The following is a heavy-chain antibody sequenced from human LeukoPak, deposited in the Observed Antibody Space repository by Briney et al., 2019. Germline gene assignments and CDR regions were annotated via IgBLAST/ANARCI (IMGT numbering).Heavy chain of an antibody. D-gene: IGHD3-10*01. J-gene: IGHJ4*02. CDR3: AKDPDITMVRGVDSGY. CDR2: ISYDGSNK. Sequence: PGRSLRLSCAASGFTFSSYGMHWVRQAPGKGLEWVAVISYDGSNKYYADSVKGRFTISRDNSKNTLYLQMNSLRAEDTAVYYCAKDPDITMVRGVDSGYWGQGTLVTVSS. V-gene: IGHV3-30*18. CDR1: GFTFSSYG.